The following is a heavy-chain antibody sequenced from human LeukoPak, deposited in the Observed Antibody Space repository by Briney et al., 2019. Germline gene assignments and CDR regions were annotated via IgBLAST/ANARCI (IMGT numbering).Heavy chain of an antibody. CDR1: GYTFTGYY. D-gene: IGHD5-12*01. CDR2: INPNSGGT. V-gene: IGHV1-2*06. CDR3: ARDRYRVSSGYDFVAFY. Sequence: DSVKVSCKASGYTFTGYYMHWVRQAPGQGLEWMGRINPNSGGTNYAQKFQGRVTMTRDTSISTAYMELSRLRSDDTAVYYCARDRYRVSSGYDFVAFYWGQGTLATVSS. J-gene: IGHJ4*02.